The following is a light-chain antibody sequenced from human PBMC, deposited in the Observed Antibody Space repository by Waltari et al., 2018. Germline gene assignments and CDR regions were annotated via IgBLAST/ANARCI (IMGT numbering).Light chain of an antibody. Sequence: SYELTQPPSVSVSPGQTATIPCSGDKLGDKYACWYQQKPGQSPVLVIYQDNRRPPGIPERVSGSNSGNTATLTISGTQAMDEADYYCQAWDSSAAGVFGTGTKVTVL. CDR1: KLGDKY. CDR3: QAWDSSAAGV. V-gene: IGLV3-1*01. CDR2: QDN. J-gene: IGLJ1*01.